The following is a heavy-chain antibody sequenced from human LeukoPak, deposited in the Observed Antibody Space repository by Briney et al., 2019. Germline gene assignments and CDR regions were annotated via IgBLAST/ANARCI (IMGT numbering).Heavy chain of an antibody. CDR1: GFTFSTYW. CDR3: ARGGWGSGSFYSYYYYGMDV. CDR2: INSDESST. Sequence: PGGSLRLSCAASGFTFSTYWMYWVRHAPGKGLEFVSRINSDESSTIYADSAKGRFTISRDNAKNTLYLQMNSLRVEDTAVYYCARGGWGSGSFYSYYYYGMDVWGQGTTVTVSS. D-gene: IGHD3-10*01. V-gene: IGHV3-74*01. J-gene: IGHJ6*02.